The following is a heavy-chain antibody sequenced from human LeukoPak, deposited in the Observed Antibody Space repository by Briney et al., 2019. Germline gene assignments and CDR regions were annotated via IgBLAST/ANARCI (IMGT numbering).Heavy chain of an antibody. CDR1: GYTFPAYF. D-gene: IGHD6-13*01. J-gene: IGHJ4*02. CDR3: ARVGYASSWSNFDY. V-gene: IGHV1-2*06. CDR2: INPNGGDT. Sequence: GASVKVSCTASGYTFPAYFMHWVRQAPGQGLEWMGRINPNGGDTNYAQKFQGRVTMARDTSISTAYMELSSLRSDDTAVYYCARVGYASSWSNFDYWGQGTLVTVSS.